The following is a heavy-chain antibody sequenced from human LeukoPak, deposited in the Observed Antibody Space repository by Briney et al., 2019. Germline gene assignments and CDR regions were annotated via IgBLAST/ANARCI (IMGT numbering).Heavy chain of an antibody. D-gene: IGHD3-10*01. CDR2: IYYSGST. V-gene: IGHV4-39*01. J-gene: IGHJ4*02. CDR1: GGSISSSSYY. CDR3: ARQTLLWFGELTFDY. Sequence: SETLSLTCTVSGGSISSSSYYWGWIRQPPGKGLEWIGSIYYSGSTYYNPSLKSRVTISVDTSKNQFSLKLSSVTTADTAVYYCARQTLLWFGELTFDYWGQGTLVTLSS.